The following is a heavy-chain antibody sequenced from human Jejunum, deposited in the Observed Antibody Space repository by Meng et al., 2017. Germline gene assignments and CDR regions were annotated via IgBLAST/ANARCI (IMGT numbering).Heavy chain of an antibody. CDR2: ISWNSGSI. Sequence: SLKISCAASGFTFDDYAMHLGRQAPGKGLEWVSGISWNSGSIGYAESVKGRFTISRDNAKNSLYLHMNSLRAEDTALYYCAKGHAVVSEGVDYWGQGTRVTVSS. D-gene: IGHD3-22*01. CDR3: AKGHAVVSEGVDY. V-gene: IGHV3-9*01. J-gene: IGHJ4*02. CDR1: GFTFDDYA.